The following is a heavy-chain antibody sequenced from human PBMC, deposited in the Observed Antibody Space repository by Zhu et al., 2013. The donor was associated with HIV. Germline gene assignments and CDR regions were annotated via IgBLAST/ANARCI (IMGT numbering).Heavy chain of an antibody. J-gene: IGHJ4*02. CDR3: ATWTSYYGSGGHSFDY. Sequence: QVQLVQSGAEVKKPGASVKVSCKASGYTFTSYGISWVRQAPGQGLEWVGWINPNSGGTNYAQKFQGRVTMNRDTSISTAYMELSRLTSDDTAVYYCATWTSYYGSGGHSFDYWGQGTLVTVSS. V-gene: IGHV1-2*02. D-gene: IGHD2-21*01. CDR2: INPNSGGT. CDR1: GYTFTSYG.